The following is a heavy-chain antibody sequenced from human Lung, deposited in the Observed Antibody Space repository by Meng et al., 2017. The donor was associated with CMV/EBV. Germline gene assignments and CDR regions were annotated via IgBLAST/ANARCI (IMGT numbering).Heavy chain of an antibody. V-gene: IGHV3-9*01. CDR2: ISWNHGNI. CDR3: AKDMIAATGVGYRYYYYGMDV. D-gene: IGHD6-13*01. J-gene: IGHJ6*02. Sequence: SXKISXAASGFTFDDYAMYWVRQAPGKGLQWVSGISWNHGNIDYADSVKGRFTISRDNAKNFLYLQMNSLRPEDTAVYYCAKDMIAATGVGYRYYYYGMDVWGQGXTVTVS. CDR1: GFTFDDYA.